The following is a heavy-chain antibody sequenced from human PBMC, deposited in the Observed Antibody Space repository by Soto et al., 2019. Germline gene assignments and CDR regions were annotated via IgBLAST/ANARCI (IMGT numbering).Heavy chain of an antibody. CDR1: GYSFTGYW. V-gene: IGHV5-10-1*01. D-gene: IGHD3-3*01. Sequence: PGESLKISCKGSGYSFTGYWISWVRQMPGKGLEWMGRIDPSDSYTNYSPSFQGHVTISADKSISTAYLQWSSLKASDTAMYYCARQTLRFLGGLNYYYGMDVWGQGTTVTVSS. CDR3: ARQTLRFLGGLNYYYGMDV. CDR2: IDPSDSYT. J-gene: IGHJ6*02.